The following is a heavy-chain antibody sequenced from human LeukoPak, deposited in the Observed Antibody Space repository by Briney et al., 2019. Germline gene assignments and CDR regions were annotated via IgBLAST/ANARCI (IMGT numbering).Heavy chain of an antibody. Sequence: GGSLRLSCTASGFTFSSNAMYWVRQAPGKGLEWGSGIFGSGASAHYADCVKGRFTLSRDNSQNPVSLQMNSLRAEDTAVYYRGQTTTRYSSGRNPAWPVDNWGQGTLVTVSS. J-gene: IGHJ4*02. D-gene: IGHD6-19*01. CDR2: IFGSGASA. V-gene: IGHV3-23*01. CDR1: GFTFSSNA. CDR3: GQTTTRYSSGRNPAWPVDN.